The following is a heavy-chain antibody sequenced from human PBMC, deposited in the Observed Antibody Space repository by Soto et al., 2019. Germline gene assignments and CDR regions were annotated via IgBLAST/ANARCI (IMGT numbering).Heavy chain of an antibody. Sequence: SHTCTFYDWSISGYYWSWISQPPGKGLEWIGEINHSGSTNYNPSLKSRVTISVDTSKNQFSLKLSSVTAADTAVYYCARGPMKPPTNIDYWGQGTLVTVSS. D-gene: IGHD3-22*01. CDR2: INHSGST. V-gene: IGHV4-34*01. J-gene: IGHJ4*02. CDR3: ARGPMKPPTNIDY. CDR1: DWSISGYY.